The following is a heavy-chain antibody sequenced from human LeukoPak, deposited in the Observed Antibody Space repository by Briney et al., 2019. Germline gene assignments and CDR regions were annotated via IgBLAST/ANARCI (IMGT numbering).Heavy chain of an antibody. V-gene: IGHV3-33*08. D-gene: IGHD5-12*01. J-gene: IGHJ4*02. CDR1: GFMFTSYS. Sequence: GGSLRLSCAASGFMFTSYSMNWVRQAPGKGLEWVAVIWFDGTNKYYADSVRGRFTISRDNSKNTLYLQMSSLRAEDTAVYYCARDRGVAAHLDYWGQGTLVTVSS. CDR2: IWFDGTNK. CDR3: ARDRGVAAHLDY.